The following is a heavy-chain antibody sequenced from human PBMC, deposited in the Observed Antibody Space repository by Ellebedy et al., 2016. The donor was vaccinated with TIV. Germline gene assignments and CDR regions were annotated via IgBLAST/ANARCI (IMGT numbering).Heavy chain of an antibody. D-gene: IGHD5-24*01. V-gene: IGHV3-7*01. CDR1: GFTFSSYW. CDR3: ANEDDYIYFGS. J-gene: IGHJ4*02. CDR2: IKQDGSEE. Sequence: GESLKISXTASGFTFSSYWMTWVRQAPGKGLEWVANIKQDGSEETYVDSVKGRFTISRDNANNSLYLQMSSLRAEDSALYFCANEDDYIYFGSWGRGTQVTVSS.